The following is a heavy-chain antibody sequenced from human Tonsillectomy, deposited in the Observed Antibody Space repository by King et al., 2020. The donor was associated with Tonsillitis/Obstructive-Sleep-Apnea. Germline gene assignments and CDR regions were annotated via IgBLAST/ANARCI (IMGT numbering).Heavy chain of an antibody. CDR3: ARSYGSGSYFDS. Sequence: QLQESGPGLVKPSETLSLTCTVSGGSITNYYWSWIRQPPGKGLEWIGYVSYSGSTKFNPSLNSRVIISIDTSKNQFSLKLSSVTPADTAVYFCARSYGSGSYFDSWGLGTLVTVSS. J-gene: IGHJ4*02. CDR1: GGSITNYY. CDR2: VSYSGST. V-gene: IGHV4-59*01. D-gene: IGHD3-10*01.